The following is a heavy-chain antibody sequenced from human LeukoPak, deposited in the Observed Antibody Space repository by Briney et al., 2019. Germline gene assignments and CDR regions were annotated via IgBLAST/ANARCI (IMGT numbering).Heavy chain of an antibody. CDR3: AKTAAGPIPTQVDY. Sequence: LPGGSLRLSCAASGFTFSSYAMSWVRQAPGKGLEWVSAISGSGGSTYYADSVKGRFTISRDNSMNTLYLQVNSLRAEDTAVYYCAKTAAGPIPTQVDYWGQGTMVTVSS. D-gene: IGHD6-13*01. V-gene: IGHV3-23*01. CDR2: ISGSGGST. CDR1: GFTFSSYA. J-gene: IGHJ4*02.